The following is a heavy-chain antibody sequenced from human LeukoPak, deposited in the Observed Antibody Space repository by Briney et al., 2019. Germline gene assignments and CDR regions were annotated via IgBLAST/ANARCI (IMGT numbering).Heavy chain of an antibody. CDR1: GFTVSSNY. D-gene: IGHD3-10*01. V-gene: IGHV3-53*01. Sequence: GGSLRLSCAASGFTVSSNYMSWVRQAPGKGLEWVSVIYSGGSTYYADSVKGRFTIPRDNSKNTLYLQMNSLRAEDTAVYYCARVRYYGSGSYSWFDPWGQGTLVTVSS. CDR3: ARVRYYGSGSYSWFDP. CDR2: IYSGGST. J-gene: IGHJ5*02.